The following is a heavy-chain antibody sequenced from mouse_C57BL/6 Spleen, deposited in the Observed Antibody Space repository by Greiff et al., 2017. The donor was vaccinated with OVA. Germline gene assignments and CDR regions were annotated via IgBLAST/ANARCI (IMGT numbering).Heavy chain of an antibody. CDR2: ISYDGSN. D-gene: IGHD2-4*01. CDR3: ARDGDYDYDEAMDY. CDR1: GYSITSGYY. V-gene: IGHV3-6*01. Sequence: EVQLVESGPGLVKPSQSLSLTCSVTGYSITSGYYWNWLRQFPGNKLEWMGYISYDGSNNYNPSLKNRNAITRDTSKNQLFRKLNAVTTEDTATYYCARDGDYDYDEAMDYRGQGTSGTVSS. J-gene: IGHJ4*01.